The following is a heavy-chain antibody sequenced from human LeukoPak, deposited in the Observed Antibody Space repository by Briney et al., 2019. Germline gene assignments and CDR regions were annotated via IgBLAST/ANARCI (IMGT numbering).Heavy chain of an antibody. Sequence: GRSLRLSCAASGFTFSSYAMHWVRQAPGKGLEWVSYISSSSSTIYYADSAKGRFTISRDNSKNTLYLQMNSLRAEDTAVYYCAKDPRELLLPRDAFDIWGQGTMVTVSS. V-gene: IGHV3-48*01. J-gene: IGHJ3*02. CDR1: GFTFSSYA. CDR2: ISSSSSTI. D-gene: IGHD1-7*01. CDR3: AKDPRELLLPRDAFDI.